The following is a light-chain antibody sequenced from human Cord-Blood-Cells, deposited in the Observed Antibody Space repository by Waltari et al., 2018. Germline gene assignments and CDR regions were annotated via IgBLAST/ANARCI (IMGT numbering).Light chain of an antibody. CDR1: SSNIGRNY. CDR3: AAWDDSLSGHVV. V-gene: IGLV1-47*01. CDR2: RNN. Sequence: SVLTQPPSASGTPGQRGTISCSVSSSNIGRNYVSWYPQLPGTAPKLLIYRNNQRPSGFPDRFSRSKSGTSASLAISGLRSEDEADYYCAAWDDSLSGHVVFGGGTKLTVL. J-gene: IGLJ2*01.